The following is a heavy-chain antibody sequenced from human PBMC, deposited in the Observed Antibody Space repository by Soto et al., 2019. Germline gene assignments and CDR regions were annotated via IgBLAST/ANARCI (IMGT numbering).Heavy chain of an antibody. V-gene: IGHV1-46*01. CDR1: GYTFTRYH. J-gene: IGHJ4*02. CDR3: ARPRSASGHKYYFDS. CDR2: INPSGGST. Sequence: GASVKVACKASGYTFTRYHLHWVRQAPGQGLEWMGIINPSGGSTSYAQKFQGRVTMTRDTSTSTVYMELSSLRSEDTAVYYCARPRSASGHKYYFDSWGQGTLVTVSS.